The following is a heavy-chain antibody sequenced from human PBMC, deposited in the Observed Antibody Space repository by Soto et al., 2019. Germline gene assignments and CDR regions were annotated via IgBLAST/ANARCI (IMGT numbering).Heavy chain of an antibody. CDR2: INHSGST. D-gene: IGHD3-3*01. V-gene: IGHV4-34*01. CDR1: GGSFSGYY. CDR3: ARRNDFWSGYYD. Sequence: KTSETLSLTCAVYGGSFSGYYWSWIRQPPGKGLEWIGEINHSGSTNYNPSLKSRVTISVDTSKNQFSLKLSSVTAADTAVYYCARRNDFWSGYYDWGQGTLVTVSS. J-gene: IGHJ4*02.